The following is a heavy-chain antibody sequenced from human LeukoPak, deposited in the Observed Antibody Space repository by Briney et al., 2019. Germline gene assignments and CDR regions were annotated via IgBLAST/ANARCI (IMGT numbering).Heavy chain of an antibody. Sequence: ASVKVSCKASGYTFTSYGISWVRQAPGQGLEWMGWISAHNGNTNYAQTLQGRVTMTTDTSTSTDYMELRSLRSDDTAVYYCARELGIDLTYWGQGTLVTVSS. CDR2: ISAHNGNT. V-gene: IGHV1-18*01. D-gene: IGHD7-27*01. J-gene: IGHJ4*02. CDR1: GYTFTSYG. CDR3: ARELGIDLTY.